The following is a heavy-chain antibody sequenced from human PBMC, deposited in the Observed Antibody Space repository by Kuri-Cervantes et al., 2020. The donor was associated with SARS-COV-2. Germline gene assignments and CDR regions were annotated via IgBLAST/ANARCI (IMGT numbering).Heavy chain of an antibody. CDR1: GFTFSSYS. CDR3: ARDGEGSGFVWYFDL. Sequence: GGSLRLSCAASGFTFSSYSMNRVRQAPGKGLEWVSYISSSSSTIYYADSVKGRFTISRDNAKNSLYLQMNSLGDEDTAVYYCARDGEGSGFVWYFDLWGRGTLVTVSS. J-gene: IGHJ2*01. D-gene: IGHD6-19*01. CDR2: ISSSSSTI. V-gene: IGHV3-48*02.